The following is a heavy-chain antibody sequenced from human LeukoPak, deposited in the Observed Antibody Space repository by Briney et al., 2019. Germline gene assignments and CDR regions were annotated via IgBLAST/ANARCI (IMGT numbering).Heavy chain of an antibody. CDR1: GGSISGYY. J-gene: IGHJ4*02. V-gene: IGHV4-59*12. Sequence: SETLSLTCTVSGGSISGYYWSWIRQPPGKGLEWIGYIHYSGSTNYNPSLKSRVTVSLDTSKNQFSLNLYSMTAADTAVYYCAREIGYGRPFDYWGQGTLVTVSS. CDR2: IHYSGST. CDR3: AREIGYGRPFDY. D-gene: IGHD1-26*01.